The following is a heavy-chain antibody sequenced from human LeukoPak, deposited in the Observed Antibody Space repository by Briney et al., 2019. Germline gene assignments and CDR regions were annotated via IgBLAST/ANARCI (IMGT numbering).Heavy chain of an antibody. Sequence: SETLSLTCTVSGGSISSYYWSWIRQPPGKGLEWIGYIYYSGSTSYNPSLKSRVTISVDTSKNQFSLKLSSVTAADTAVYYCARTVSGYYYDYWGQGTLVTVSS. CDR3: ARTVSGYYYDY. D-gene: IGHD3-22*01. V-gene: IGHV4-59*08. J-gene: IGHJ4*02. CDR1: GGSISSYY. CDR2: IYYSGST.